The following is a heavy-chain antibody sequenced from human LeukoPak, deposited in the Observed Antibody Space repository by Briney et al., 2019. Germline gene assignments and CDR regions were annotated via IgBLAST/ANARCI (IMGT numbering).Heavy chain of an antibody. CDR2: ISYHGNNK. D-gene: IGHD6-13*01. J-gene: IGHJ6*04. CDR3: AKGSRWGVAAGREGLWGMMDV. V-gene: IGHV3-30*18. Sequence: GRSLRLSCAASGFIFSSYGMHWVRQAPGKELEWVAVISYHGNNKYYVDSVKGRFTVSRDNSKKTLYLELMSLRPEDTGVYYCAKGSRWGVAAGREGLWGMMDVWGKGTTVIVSS. CDR1: GFIFSSYG.